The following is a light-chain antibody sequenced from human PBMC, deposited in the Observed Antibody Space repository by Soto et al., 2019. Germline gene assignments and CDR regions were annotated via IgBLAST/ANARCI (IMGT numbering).Light chain of an antibody. CDR3: CSYAGSYTYL. V-gene: IGLV2-11*01. Sequence: QSVLTQPRSVSGSPGQSVTISCTGTSSDVGGYNYVSWYQQHPGEAPKLMIYDVSEWPSGVPDRFTASKSGNTASLTISGLQAEDEADYYCCSYAGSYTYLFGTGTKLTVL. CDR2: DVS. CDR1: SSDVGGYNY. J-gene: IGLJ1*01.